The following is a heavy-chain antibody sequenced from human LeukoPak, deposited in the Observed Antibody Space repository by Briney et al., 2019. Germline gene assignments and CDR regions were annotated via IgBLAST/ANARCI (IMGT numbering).Heavy chain of an antibody. CDR2: ISAVSTYI. V-gene: IGHV3-21*01. CDR1: GFTFSSYT. CDR3: ARGGIAGRPVYYYYMDV. J-gene: IGHJ6*03. D-gene: IGHD6-6*01. Sequence: GGSLRLSCAASGFTFSSYTIHWVRQAPGKGLEWVLSISAVSTYIYYADSVKGRFTISRDNVEKSAYLELSGLTAHDTAIYYCARGGIAGRPVYYYYMDVWGKGTTVTVSS.